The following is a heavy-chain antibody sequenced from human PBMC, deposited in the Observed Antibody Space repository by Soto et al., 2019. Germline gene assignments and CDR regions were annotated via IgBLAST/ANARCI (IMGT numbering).Heavy chain of an antibody. CDR2: VSTDGSIT. V-gene: IGHV3-74*01. CDR1: GFAFSNYW. D-gene: IGHD2-8*01. Sequence: EVQLVESGGGLVQPGGSVRLSCAASGFAFSNYWMNWVRQVPGKGLVWVSSVSTDGSITTYADSLKGRFTNSRDNAKNTLYLQMNSLRVEDTAFYYCTGDVLGFRAFNVWGQGTMVTVSS. J-gene: IGHJ3*01. CDR3: TGDVLGFRAFNV.